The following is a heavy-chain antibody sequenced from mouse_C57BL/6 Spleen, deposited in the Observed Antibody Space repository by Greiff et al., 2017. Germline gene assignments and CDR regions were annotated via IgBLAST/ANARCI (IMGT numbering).Heavy chain of an antibody. V-gene: IGHV1-72*01. CDR3: ATSGAMDD. CDR2: IDPNSGGT. CDR1: GYTFTSYW. Sequence: QVQLQQSGAELVKPGASVKLSCKASGYTFTSYWMHWVKQRPGRGLEWMGRIDPNSGGTKYNEKFKSKATLTVDNPSSTAYMQLSSLTSEDSAVYYCATSGAMDDWGQGTTVTVSS. J-gene: IGHJ4*01.